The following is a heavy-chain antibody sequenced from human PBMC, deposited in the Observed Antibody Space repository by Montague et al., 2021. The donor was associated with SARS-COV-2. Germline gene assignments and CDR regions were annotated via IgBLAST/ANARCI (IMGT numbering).Heavy chain of an antibody. V-gene: IGHV3-48*03. CDR2: IRSNGSTR. CDR3: ARQLQELDGNYFNY. Sequence: SLRLSCAASGFTFSSYEMHWVRQAPGKGLEWVAYIRSNGSTRYYADSVKGRFTISRDNAKNTPYLQMNSLRAEDTAIYYCARQLQELDGNYFNYWGQGTLVTVSS. D-gene: IGHD1-1*01. J-gene: IGHJ4*02. CDR1: GFTFSSYE.